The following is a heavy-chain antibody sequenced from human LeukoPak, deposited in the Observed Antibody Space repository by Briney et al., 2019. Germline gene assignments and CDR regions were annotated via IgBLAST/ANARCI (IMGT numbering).Heavy chain of an antibody. Sequence: GGSLRLSCAASGFTFSSYAMTWVRQAPGKGLEWVSGISGRGSSTYYADSVKGRFTISRENSKNTLYLQMNSLRAEDTAIYYCARDGQYSSSAGDFDYWGQGTLVTVSS. V-gene: IGHV3-23*01. CDR1: GFTFSSYA. CDR2: ISGRGSST. D-gene: IGHD6-6*01. J-gene: IGHJ4*02. CDR3: ARDGQYSSSAGDFDY.